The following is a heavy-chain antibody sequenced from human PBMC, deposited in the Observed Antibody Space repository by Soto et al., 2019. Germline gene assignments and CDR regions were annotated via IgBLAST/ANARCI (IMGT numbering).Heavy chain of an antibody. J-gene: IGHJ1*01. Sequence: PGGSLRLSCAASGFTFSSYAMSWVRQAPGKGLEWVSAISGSGGSTYYADSVKGRFTISRDNSKNTLYLQMNSLRAEDTAVYYCAKDLRDIVVVVAAAFHWGQGTLVTVSS. D-gene: IGHD2-15*01. CDR2: ISGSGGST. CDR3: AKDLRDIVVVVAAAFH. CDR1: GFTFSSYA. V-gene: IGHV3-23*01.